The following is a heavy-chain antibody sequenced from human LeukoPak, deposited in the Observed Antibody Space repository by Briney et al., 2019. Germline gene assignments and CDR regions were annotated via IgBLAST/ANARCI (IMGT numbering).Heavy chain of an antibody. CDR1: GGTFSSYA. D-gene: IGHD5-18*01. V-gene: IGHV1-69*13. Sequence: GASVKVSCKASGGTFSSYAISWVRQAPGQGLEWMGGIIPIFGTANYAQKFQGRVTITADESTSTAYMELSSLRSEDTAVYYCARAYGYSYGYFPNKYYYYYMDVWGKGTTVTISS. J-gene: IGHJ6*03. CDR3: ARAYGYSYGYFPNKYYYYYMDV. CDR2: IIPIFGTA.